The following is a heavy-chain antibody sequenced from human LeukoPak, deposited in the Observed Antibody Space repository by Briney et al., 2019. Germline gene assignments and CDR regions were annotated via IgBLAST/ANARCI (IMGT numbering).Heavy chain of an antibody. CDR1: GGSISSYY. CDR3: ARRGKPNPSSSSEYYPDY. CDR2: IYYSGST. V-gene: IGHV4-59*01. Sequence: SETLSLTCTVSGGSISSYYWSWIRQPPGKGLEWIGYIYYSGSTNYNPSLKSRVTISVDTSKNQFSLKLSSVTAADTAVYYCARRGKPNPSSSSEYYPDYWGQGTLVTVSS. D-gene: IGHD6-6*01. J-gene: IGHJ4*02.